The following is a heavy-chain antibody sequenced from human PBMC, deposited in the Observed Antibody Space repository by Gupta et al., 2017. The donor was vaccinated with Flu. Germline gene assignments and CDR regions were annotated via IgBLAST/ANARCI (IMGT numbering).Heavy chain of an antibody. Sequence: EVQLLESGGGLVQPGGSLRLSCAASGFTFSSYAMSWVRPAPGKGLEWVSAISGSGGSTYYADSVKCRFTISRDNSKNTLYLQMNSLRAEDTAVYYCATSGLLWFGESENFDYWGQGTLVTVSS. CDR1: GFTFSSYA. CDR2: ISGSGGST. V-gene: IGHV3-23*01. D-gene: IGHD3-10*01. CDR3: ATSGLLWFGESENFDY. J-gene: IGHJ4*02.